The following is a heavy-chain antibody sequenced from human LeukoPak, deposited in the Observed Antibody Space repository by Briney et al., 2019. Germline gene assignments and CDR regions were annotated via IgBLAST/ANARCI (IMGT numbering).Heavy chain of an antibody. CDR2: IYSGGST. D-gene: IGHD6-13*01. CDR1: GFTVSGNY. V-gene: IGHV3-53*01. CDR3: AGAIAAAFTGYQYMDV. J-gene: IGHJ6*03. Sequence: GGSLRLSCAASGFTVSGNYMSWVRQAPGKGLEWVSLIYSGGSTYYADSVKGRFTISRDNSKNTLYLQMNSLRAEDTAVYYCAGAIAAAFTGYQYMDVWGKGTTVIVSS.